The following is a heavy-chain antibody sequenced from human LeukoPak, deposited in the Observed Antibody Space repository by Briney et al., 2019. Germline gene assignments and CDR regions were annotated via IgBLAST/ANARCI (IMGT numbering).Heavy chain of an antibody. Sequence: SETLSLTCTVSGXSISSSSYYWGWIRQPPGKGLEWIGSIYYSGSTYYNPSLKSRVTISVDTSKNQFSLKLSSVTAADTAVYYCARSMIVVVTALDYWGQGTLVTVSS. J-gene: IGHJ4*02. CDR3: ARSMIVVVTALDY. CDR1: GXSISSSSYY. CDR2: IYYSGST. V-gene: IGHV4-39*01. D-gene: IGHD3-22*01.